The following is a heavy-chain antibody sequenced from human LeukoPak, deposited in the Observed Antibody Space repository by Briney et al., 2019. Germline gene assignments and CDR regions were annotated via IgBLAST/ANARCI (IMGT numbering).Heavy chain of an antibody. D-gene: IGHD2-21*01. CDR3: AKGHLSILFPFDS. CDR2: ISGSGGDT. Sequence: GGSLRLSCAASGFTFSNNAMSWVRQAPGQGLEWVSGISGSGGDTYYAGSVKGRFTISRDNSKNALYLQMNSLRADDTAVYYCAKGHLSILFPFDSWGQGTLVTVSS. CDR1: GFTFSNNA. J-gene: IGHJ4*02. V-gene: IGHV3-23*01.